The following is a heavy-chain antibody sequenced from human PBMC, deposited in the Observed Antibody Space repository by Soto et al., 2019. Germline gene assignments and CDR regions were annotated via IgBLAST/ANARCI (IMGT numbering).Heavy chain of an antibody. Sequence: EVQLVESGGGLVQPGGSLRLSCEASGFTFSSYSMNWVSQAPGKGLEWVSYISSSSSTIYYADSVKGRFTISRDNAKNSLYLQMNSLRAEDTAVYYCARDWVEVRRLPYNWFDPWGQGTLVTVSS. CDR3: ARDWVEVRRLPYNWFDP. V-gene: IGHV3-48*01. CDR1: GFTFSSYS. D-gene: IGHD1-1*01. CDR2: ISSSSSTI. J-gene: IGHJ5*02.